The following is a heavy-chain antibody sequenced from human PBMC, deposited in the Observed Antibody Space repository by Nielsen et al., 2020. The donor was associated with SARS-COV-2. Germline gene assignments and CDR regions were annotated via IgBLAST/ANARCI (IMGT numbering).Heavy chain of an antibody. D-gene: IGHD5-12*01. CDR2: IIPIFGTA. J-gene: IGHJ4*02. CDR3: ARGAYLFGYSGHDNDY. Sequence: SVKVSCKASGGTFSSYAISWVRQAPGQGLEWMGGIIPIFGTANYAQKFQGRVTITADESTSTAYMELGSLRSEDTAVYYCARGAYLFGYSGHDNDYWGQGTLVTVSS. CDR1: GGTFSSYA. V-gene: IGHV1-69*13.